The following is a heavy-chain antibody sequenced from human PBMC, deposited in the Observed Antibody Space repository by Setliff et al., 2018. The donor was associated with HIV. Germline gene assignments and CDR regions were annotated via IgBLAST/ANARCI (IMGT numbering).Heavy chain of an antibody. D-gene: IGHD3-16*01. Sequence: LETLSLTCTVSGGSVSNYSWTWIRQSAGKGLEWIGHINTSGITKYNPSLKSRLTMSVDSSGNQFALTLTSVTAADTAVYYCARGPWGSMIGGINNYYYMDVWGKGTTVTVSS. CDR1: GGSVSNYS. CDR3: ARGPWGSMIGGINNYYYMDV. CDR2: INTSGIT. J-gene: IGHJ6*03. V-gene: IGHV4-4*07.